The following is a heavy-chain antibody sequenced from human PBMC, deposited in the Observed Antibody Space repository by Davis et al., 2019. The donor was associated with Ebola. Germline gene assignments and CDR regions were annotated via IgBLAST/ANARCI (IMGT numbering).Heavy chain of an antibody. CDR1: GGTFSSYA. J-gene: IGHJ4*02. V-gene: IGHV1-18*01. CDR2: ISAYNGST. Sequence: ASVKVSCKASGGTFSSYAISWVRQAPGQGLEWMGWISAYNGSTNYAQKLQGRVTMTTDTSTSTAYMELRSLRSDDTAVYYCARDAPTMVQGVIIFDYGGQGTLVTVSS. CDR3: ARDAPTMVQGVIIFDY. D-gene: IGHD3-10*01.